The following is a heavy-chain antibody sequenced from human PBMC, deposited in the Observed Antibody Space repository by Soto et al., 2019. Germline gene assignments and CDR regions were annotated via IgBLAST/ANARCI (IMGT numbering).Heavy chain of an antibody. CDR1: GFTFSSYA. D-gene: IGHD2-15*01. CDR2: ISGSGGST. J-gene: IGHJ4*02. CDR3: AKLDKYCSGGSCYHDY. V-gene: IGHV3-23*01. Sequence: PGGSLRLSCAASGFTFSSYAMSWVRQAPGKGLEWVSAISGSGGSTYYADSVKGRFTISRDNSKNTLYLQMNSLRAEDTAVYYCAKLDKYCSGGSCYHDYWGQGTLVTVSS.